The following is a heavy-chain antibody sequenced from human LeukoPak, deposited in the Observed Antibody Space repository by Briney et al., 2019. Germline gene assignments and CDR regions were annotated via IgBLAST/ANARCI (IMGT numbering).Heavy chain of an antibody. D-gene: IGHD2-21*02. CDR1: GVTFDDYA. CDR3: ARVCGGDCYDAFDI. CDR2: ISWNSGSI. V-gene: IGHV3-9*01. Sequence: GGSLRLSCAASGVTFDDYAMHWVRQAPGKGLEWVSGISWNSGSIGYADSVKGRFTISRDNAKNSLYLQMNSLRAEDTALYYCARVCGGDCYDAFDIWGQGTMVTVSS. J-gene: IGHJ3*02.